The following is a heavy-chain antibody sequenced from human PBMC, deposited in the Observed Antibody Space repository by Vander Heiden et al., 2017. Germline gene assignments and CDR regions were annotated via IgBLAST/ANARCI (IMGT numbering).Heavy chain of an antibody. CDR3: ARDIYPYYYDSSGFYAFDI. V-gene: IGHV1-18*01. J-gene: IGHJ3*02. D-gene: IGHD3-22*01. Sequence: QVQLVQSGAEVKKPGASVKVSCKASGYTFTSYGISWVRQAPGQGLEWMGWISAYNGNTNYAQKLQGRVTMTTDTSTSTAYMELRSLRSDDTAVYYCARDIYPYYYDSSGFYAFDIWGQGTMVTVSS. CDR1: GYTFTSYG. CDR2: ISAYNGNT.